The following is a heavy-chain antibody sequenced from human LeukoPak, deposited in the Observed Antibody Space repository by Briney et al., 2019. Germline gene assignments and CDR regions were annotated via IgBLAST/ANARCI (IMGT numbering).Heavy chain of an antibody. CDR1: GFTFTSFA. V-gene: IGHV1-58*01. J-gene: IGHJ3*01. D-gene: IGHD4-23*01. Sequence: ASVKVSCKASGFTFTSFAVQWVRQARGQRLEWIGWIVVGSGNTNYAQKFQERVTITRDMSTSIACMELSSVRSDDTAVYYCAAEGRPTVVTFRKGAVDLWGQGTMVTVSS. CDR2: IVVGSGNT. CDR3: AAEGRPTVVTFRKGAVDL.